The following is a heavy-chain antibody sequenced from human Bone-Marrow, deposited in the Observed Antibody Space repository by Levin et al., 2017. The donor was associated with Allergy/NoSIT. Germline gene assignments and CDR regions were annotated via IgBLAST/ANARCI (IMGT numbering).Heavy chain of an antibody. J-gene: IGHJ5*01. D-gene: IGHD3-3*01. Sequence: GESLKISCKTSGYNFISYGISWVRQAPGQGLEWMGWISGYNAKTNYAEKVEGRVTMTTDTSTTTAYLEVKSLRSDDTAVYYCAVHDFRSGYPFDFWGQGTLVIVSS. CDR2: ISGYNAKT. V-gene: IGHV1-18*01. CDR1: GYNFISYG. CDR3: AVHDFRSGYPFDF.